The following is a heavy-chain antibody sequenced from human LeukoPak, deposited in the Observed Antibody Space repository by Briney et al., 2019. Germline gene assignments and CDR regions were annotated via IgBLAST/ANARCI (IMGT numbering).Heavy chain of an antibody. V-gene: IGHV3-23*01. CDR2: ISFVGST. J-gene: IGHJ4*02. Sequence: PGGSLRLSCAASGFTFSSYAMNWVCQAPGKGLEWVSAISFVGSTYYADSVKGRFTISRDNSKNTLYLQMDSLRAEDTAVYYCAKKALAVGGIGNYFDYWGQGTLATVSS. D-gene: IGHD6-13*01. CDR3: AKKALAVGGIGNYFDY. CDR1: GFTFSSYA.